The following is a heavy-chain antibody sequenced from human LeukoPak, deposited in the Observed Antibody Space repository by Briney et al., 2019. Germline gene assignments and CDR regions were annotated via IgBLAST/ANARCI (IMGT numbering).Heavy chain of an antibody. CDR1: GFTVSSNY. D-gene: IGHD6-13*01. J-gene: IGHJ5*02. CDR2: IYSGGTT. CDR3: ARIAGFDP. V-gene: IGHV3-53*01. Sequence: GGSLRLSCAASGFTVSSNYLSWVRQAPGKGLEWVSVIYSGGTTYYADSVKGRFTVSRDNSKNTVYLQMNSLRAEDTAVYYCARIAGFDPWGQGTLVTVSS.